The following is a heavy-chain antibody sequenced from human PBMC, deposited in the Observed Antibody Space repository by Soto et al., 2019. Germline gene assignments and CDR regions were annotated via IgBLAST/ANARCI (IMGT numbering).Heavy chain of an antibody. CDR2: IPSDGSAQ. J-gene: IGHJ4*02. V-gene: IGHV3-30-3*01. D-gene: IGHD1-1*01. CDR3: ARAVAGQVRSAWTWLDY. Sequence: QVQLVESGGGVVQPGRSLILSCEASGFTFKDYAMHWVRQAPGKGLEWVAAIPSDGSAQHYADSVKGRFSISRDNSKNTLSLQMNSPRPEDAALYYCARAVAGQVRSAWTWLDYWGQGTLVTVSS. CDR1: GFTFKDYA.